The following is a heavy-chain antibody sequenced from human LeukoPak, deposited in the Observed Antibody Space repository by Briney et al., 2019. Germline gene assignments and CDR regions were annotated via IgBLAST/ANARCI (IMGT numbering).Heavy chain of an antibody. J-gene: IGHJ3*02. Sequence: SETLSLTCTVSGGSISSGDYYWSWIRQPPGKGLEWIGYIYYSGSTYYNPSLKSRVTISVDTSKNQFSLKLSSVTAADTAVYYCARDRSRGYYLNHDAFDIWGQGTMVTVSS. CDR1: GGSISSGDYY. V-gene: IGHV4-30-4*08. CDR2: IYYSGST. D-gene: IGHD3-22*01. CDR3: ARDRSRGYYLNHDAFDI.